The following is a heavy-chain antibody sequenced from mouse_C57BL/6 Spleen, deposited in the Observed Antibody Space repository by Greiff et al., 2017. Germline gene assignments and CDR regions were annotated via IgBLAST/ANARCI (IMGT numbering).Heavy chain of an antibody. D-gene: IGHD1-1*01. V-gene: IGHV5-17*01. CDR1: GFTFSDYG. CDR2: ISSGSSTI. Sequence: EVKVVESGGGLVKPGGSLKLSCAASGFTFSDYGMHWVRQAPEKGLEWVAYISSGSSTIYYADTVKGRFTISRDNAKNTLFLQMTSLRSEDTAMFYCARWNYYGSYAMAYRGQATSVPVSS. J-gene: IGHJ4*01. CDR3: ARWNYYGSYAMAY.